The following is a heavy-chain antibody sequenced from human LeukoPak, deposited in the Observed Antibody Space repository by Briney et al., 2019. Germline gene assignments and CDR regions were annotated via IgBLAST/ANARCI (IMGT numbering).Heavy chain of an antibody. V-gene: IGHV1-18*01. CDR2: ISAYNGNT. CDR1: GYTFTSYG. Sequence: GASVKVSCKASGYTFTSYGISWVRQAPGQGLEWMGWISAYNGNTNYAQKLQGRVTMTTDTSTSTAYMELRSLRSDDTAVYYCARGSRGYSSGWYSIGYWGQGTLVTVSS. J-gene: IGHJ4*02. CDR3: ARGSRGYSSGWYSIGY. D-gene: IGHD6-19*01.